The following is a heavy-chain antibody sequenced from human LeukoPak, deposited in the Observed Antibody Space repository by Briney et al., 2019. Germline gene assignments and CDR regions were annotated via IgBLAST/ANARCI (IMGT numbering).Heavy chain of an antibody. D-gene: IGHD3-22*01. J-gene: IGHJ4*02. Sequence: SGTLSLTCAVSGGSIRSSNWWSWVRQPPGKGLEWIGEIYHTGSTNYNPSLKSRFTISVDKSKNQFSLKLSSVTAADTAVYYCATETYYDSSGPHFDYWGQGTLVTVSS. V-gene: IGHV4-4*02. CDR3: ATETYYDSSGPHFDY. CDR1: GGSIRSSNW. CDR2: IYHTGST.